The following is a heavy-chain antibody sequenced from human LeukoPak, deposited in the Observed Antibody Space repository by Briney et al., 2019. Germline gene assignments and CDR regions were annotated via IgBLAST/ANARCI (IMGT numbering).Heavy chain of an antibody. J-gene: IGHJ3*02. CDR1: GFTFSSYG. CDR3: ARDLSLIAVAGTEAFDI. Sequence: GGSLRLSCAASGFTFSSYGMHWVRQAPGKGLEWVSSISSSSSYIYYADSVKGRFTISRDNAKNSLYLQMNSLRAEDTAVYYCARDLSLIAVAGTEAFDIWGQGTMVTVSS. V-gene: IGHV3-21*01. D-gene: IGHD6-19*01. CDR2: ISSSSSYI.